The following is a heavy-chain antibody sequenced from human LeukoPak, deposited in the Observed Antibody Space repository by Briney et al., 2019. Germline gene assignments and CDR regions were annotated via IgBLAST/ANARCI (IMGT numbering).Heavy chain of an antibody. CDR3: ARGPLLGYLNY. Sequence: PGGSLRLSCAASGFTFSSYAMSWVRQAPGKGLEWVSYISSSGSTKYYADSVKGRFTISRDNAKNSLYLQMNSLRAEDTAVYYCARGPLLGYLNYWGQGSLVTVSS. J-gene: IGHJ4*02. CDR1: GFTFSSYA. CDR2: ISSSGSTK. D-gene: IGHD3-22*01. V-gene: IGHV3-48*03.